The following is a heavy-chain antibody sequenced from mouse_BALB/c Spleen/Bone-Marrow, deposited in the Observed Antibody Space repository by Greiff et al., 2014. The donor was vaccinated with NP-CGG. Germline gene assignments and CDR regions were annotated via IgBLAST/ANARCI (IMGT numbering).Heavy chain of an antibody. Sequence: EVQLQQSGGALVQPGGSRKLSCAASGFTFSDYGMAWVRQAPGKGPEWLAFISNLAYSIYYTDTVTGRFTISRENAKNTLYLEMSSLKSEDTAMYYCARETTRGAMDYWGQGTSVTVSS. CDR2: ISNLAYSI. CDR3: ARETTRGAMDY. V-gene: IGHV5-15*02. D-gene: IGHD2-1*01. CDR1: GFTFSDYG. J-gene: IGHJ4*01.